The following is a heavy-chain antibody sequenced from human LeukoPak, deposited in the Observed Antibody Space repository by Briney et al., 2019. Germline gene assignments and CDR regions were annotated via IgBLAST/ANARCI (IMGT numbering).Heavy chain of an antibody. V-gene: IGHV1-69*05. CDR3: ARVGHGLGNYLGNWFDP. J-gene: IGHJ5*02. Sequence: ASVKVSCKASGGTFSSYAISWVRQAPGQGLEWMGGIIPIFGTANYAQKLQGRVTMTTDTSTSTAYMELRSLRSDDTAVYYCARVGHGLGNYLGNWFDPWGQGTLVTVSS. CDR1: GGTFSSYA. D-gene: IGHD4-11*01. CDR2: IIPIFGTA.